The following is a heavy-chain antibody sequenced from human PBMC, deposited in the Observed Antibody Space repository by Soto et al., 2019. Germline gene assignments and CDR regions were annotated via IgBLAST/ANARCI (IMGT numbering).Heavy chain of an antibody. CDR2: IYWDDDK. D-gene: IGHD6-13*01. Sequence: QITLKESGPTLVKPTQTLTLTCTFSGFSLSTSGVGVGWIRQPPGKALEWLALIYWDDDKRYSPSLKSRLTITKDTSKNHVVLTMTNMDPVDTATYYCAHSEIAAAGPFMYYGMDVWGQGTTVTVSS. J-gene: IGHJ6*02. V-gene: IGHV2-5*02. CDR1: GFSLSTSGVG. CDR3: AHSEIAAAGPFMYYGMDV.